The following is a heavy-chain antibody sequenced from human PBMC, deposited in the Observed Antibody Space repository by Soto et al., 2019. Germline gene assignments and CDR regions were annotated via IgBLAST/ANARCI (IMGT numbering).Heavy chain of an antibody. CDR2: ISAYNGNT. CDR3: ARDRGYGGNPSAG. Sequence: QVQLVQSGAEVKKPGASVKVSCKASGYTFTSYGISWVRQAPGQGLEWMGWISAYNGNTNYAQKLQGRVTMTTDTSPSTVYMELRGLRADDTAVYYWARDRGYGGNPSAGWGQGTLVTVSS. CDR1: GYTFTSYG. D-gene: IGHD4-17*01. J-gene: IGHJ4*02. V-gene: IGHV1-18*01.